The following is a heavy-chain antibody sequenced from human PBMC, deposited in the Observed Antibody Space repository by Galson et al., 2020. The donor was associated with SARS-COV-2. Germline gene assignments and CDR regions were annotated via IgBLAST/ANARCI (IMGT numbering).Heavy chain of an antibody. J-gene: IGHJ6*02. CDR3: AKELFYYDLWSGYLKTDPKYYYYYGMDV. CDR2: ISYDGSNK. CDR1: GFTFSSYG. Sequence: GSLRLSCAASGFTFSSYGMHWVRQAPGKGLEWVAVISYDGSNKYYADSVKGRFTISRDHSKNTLYLQMNSLRAEDTAVDYCAKELFYYDLWSGYLKTDPKYYYYYGMDVWGQGTTVTVSS. D-gene: IGHD3-3*01. V-gene: IGHV3-30*18.